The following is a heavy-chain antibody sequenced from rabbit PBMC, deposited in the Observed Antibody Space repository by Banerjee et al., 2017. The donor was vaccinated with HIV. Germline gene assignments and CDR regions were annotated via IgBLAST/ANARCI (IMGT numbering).Heavy chain of an antibody. Sequence: QLEESGGGLVQPGGSLKLSCKASGFDFSNYYMSWVRQAPGKGLAWIGYIDPVFGSTYYASWVNDRFTISRDTNENTLYLQLNSLTAADTATYFCARVMVVDRSRYFALRGQGTLVTVS. V-gene: IGHV1S7*01. J-gene: IGHJ3*01. CDR1: GFDFSNYY. CDR3: ARVMVVDRSRYFAL. D-gene: IGHD6-1*01. CDR2: IDPVFGST.